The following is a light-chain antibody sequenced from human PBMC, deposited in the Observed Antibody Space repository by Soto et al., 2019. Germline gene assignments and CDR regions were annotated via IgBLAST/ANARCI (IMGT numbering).Light chain of an antibody. CDR3: QQRSNRPLT. V-gene: IGKV3-11*01. CDR2: DAS. Sequence: EIVLKQSPGTLSLSPGERATLSCRGSQTFSSDSLAWYQHKPGRAPRLLIYDASNMDTGIPARFSGSGSGTDFTLTISSLEPEDFAVYYCQQRSNRPLTFGGGTKVDNK. J-gene: IGKJ4*01. CDR1: QTFSSD.